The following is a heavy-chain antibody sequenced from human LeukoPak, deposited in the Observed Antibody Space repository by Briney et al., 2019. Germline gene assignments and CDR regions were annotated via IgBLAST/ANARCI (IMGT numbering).Heavy chain of an antibody. Sequence: PGGSLRLSCAAPGFTFSSYAMSWVRQAPGKGLEWVSAVSPDGGTTYYADSVKGRFTISRDNSKNTLYLQMNSLRAEDTAVYYCAKRSPSGIVFFDYWGEGTLVTVSS. CDR2: VSPDGGTT. D-gene: IGHD1-14*01. CDR3: AKRSPSGIVFFDY. J-gene: IGHJ4*02. CDR1: GFTFSSYA. V-gene: IGHV3-23*01.